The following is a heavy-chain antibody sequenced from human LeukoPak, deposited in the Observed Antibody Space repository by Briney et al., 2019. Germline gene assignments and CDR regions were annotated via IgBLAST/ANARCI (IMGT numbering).Heavy chain of an antibody. CDR1: GFTFSSYA. D-gene: IGHD2-2*01. V-gene: IGHV3-30-3*01. CDR3: ARDPVPAAMIHWFDP. J-gene: IGHJ5*02. CDR2: ISYDGSNK. Sequence: GRSLRLSCAASGFTFSSYAMHWVRQAPGKGLEWVAVISYDGSNKYYADSVKGRFTISRDNSKNTLYLQMNSLRAEDTAVYYCARDPVPAAMIHWFDPGGQEPLVTVSS.